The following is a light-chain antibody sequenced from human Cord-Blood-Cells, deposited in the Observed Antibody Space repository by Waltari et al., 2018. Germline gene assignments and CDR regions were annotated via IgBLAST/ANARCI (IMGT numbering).Light chain of an antibody. Sequence: QSALTQPASVSGSPGQSITISCTGTSSDVGCYNLVSWYQKPPGKAPTIMIYEGSKRPSGVSNRFSGSKSGNTASLTISGLQAEDEADYYCCSYAGSSTWVFGGGTKLTVL. CDR2: EGS. J-gene: IGLJ3*02. CDR3: CSYAGSSTWV. V-gene: IGLV2-23*01. CDR1: SSDVGCYNL.